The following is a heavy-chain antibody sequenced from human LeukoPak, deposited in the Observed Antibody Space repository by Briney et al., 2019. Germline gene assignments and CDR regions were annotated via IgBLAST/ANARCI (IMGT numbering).Heavy chain of an antibody. CDR3: ARDYADYVGYFFFDY. J-gene: IGHJ4*02. CDR1: GFTFNNYA. V-gene: IGHV3-23*01. Sequence: PGGSLRLSCAASGFTFNNYAMNWVRQAPGKGLEWVSSISGGGETTHYAGSAKGRFTISRDNSQNTLYLQMNSLRAEDTAVYYCARDYADYVGYFFFDYWGQGTLVTVSS. D-gene: IGHD4-17*01. CDR2: ISGGGETT.